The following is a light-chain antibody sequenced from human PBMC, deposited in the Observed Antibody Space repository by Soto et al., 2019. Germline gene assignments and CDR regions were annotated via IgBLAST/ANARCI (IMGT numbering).Light chain of an antibody. CDR2: GAS. CDR3: QQYGGSPIT. V-gene: IGKV3-20*01. J-gene: IGKJ5*01. Sequence: EIVFTQSPGTLSLSPGERATLSCRASQSVSSSYLAWYQQKPGQAPRLLIYGASSRATGIPDRFSGSGSGTDFTLTISRLEPEDFAVYYCQQYGGSPITFGQGTRLEIK. CDR1: QSVSSSY.